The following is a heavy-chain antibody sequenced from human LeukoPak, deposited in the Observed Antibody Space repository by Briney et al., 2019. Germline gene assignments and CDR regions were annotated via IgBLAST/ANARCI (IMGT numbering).Heavy chain of an antibody. D-gene: IGHD3-22*01. Sequence: SETLSLTCDVSGGSVTSTNWWTWFRQPPGKGLEWIGYIYYSGSTNYNPSLKSRVTISVDTSKNQFSLKLSSVTAADTAVYYCARTYYDSSGYCYFPFDYWGQGTLVTVSS. J-gene: IGHJ4*02. CDR2: IYYSGST. CDR3: ARTYYDSSGYCYFPFDY. CDR1: GGSVTSTNW. V-gene: IGHV4-59*02.